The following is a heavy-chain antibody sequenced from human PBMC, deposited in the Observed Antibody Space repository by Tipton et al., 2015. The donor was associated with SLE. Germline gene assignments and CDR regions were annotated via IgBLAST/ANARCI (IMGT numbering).Heavy chain of an antibody. Sequence: TLSLTCTVSGGSISSGDYYWSWIRQPPGKGLEWIGYIYYSGSTYYNPSLKSRVTISVDTSKNQFSLKLSSVTAADTAVYYCARVGWLVHVDYWGQGTLVTVSS. V-gene: IGHV4-30-4*01. CDR1: GGSISSGDYY. J-gene: IGHJ4*02. CDR3: ARVGWLVHVDY. D-gene: IGHD6-19*01. CDR2: IYYSGST.